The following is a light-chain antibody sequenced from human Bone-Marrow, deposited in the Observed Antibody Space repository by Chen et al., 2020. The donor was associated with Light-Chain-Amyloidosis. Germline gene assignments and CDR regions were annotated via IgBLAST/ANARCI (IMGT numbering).Light chain of an antibody. CDR3: SSYTITNTLV. CDR1: SSDVGGDNH. V-gene: IGLV2-14*01. Sequence: GQSITISCTGTSSDVGGDNHVSWYQQHPDKAPKLMIYEVTNRPSWVPDRFSCSKSDNTASLTISGLQTEDEADYFCSSYTITNTLVFGSGTRVTVL. J-gene: IGLJ1*01. CDR2: EVT.